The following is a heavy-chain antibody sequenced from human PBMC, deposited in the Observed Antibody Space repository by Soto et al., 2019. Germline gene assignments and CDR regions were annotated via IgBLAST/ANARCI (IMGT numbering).Heavy chain of an antibody. CDR2: IDASGNT. CDR3: AREAGYCSSTSCSRLLGWFDP. J-gene: IGHJ5*02. D-gene: IGHD2-2*01. CDR1: GDSITNYY. Sequence: QVQLQESGPGLLKPSETLSLTCTVSGDSITNYYWNWIRQPAGKGLEWIGHIDASGNTNYNPSLKSRVNMSVDTSKNQFSLKLTSVTAADTAVYYCAREAGYCSSTSCSRLLGWFDPWGQGTLVTASS. V-gene: IGHV4-4*07.